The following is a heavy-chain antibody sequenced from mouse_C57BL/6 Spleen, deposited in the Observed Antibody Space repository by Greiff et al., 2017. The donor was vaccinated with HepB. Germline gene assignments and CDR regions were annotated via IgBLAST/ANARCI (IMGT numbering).Heavy chain of an antibody. CDR2: IWSGGST. CDR3: ARSAY. J-gene: IGHJ3*01. V-gene: IGHV2-2*01. CDR1: GFSLTSYG. Sequence: VKLVESGPGLVQPSQILSITCTVSGFSLTSYGVHWVRQSPGKGLEWLGVIWSGGSTDYNAAFISRLSISKDNSKSQVFFKMNSLQADDTAIYYCARSAYWGQGTLVTVSA.